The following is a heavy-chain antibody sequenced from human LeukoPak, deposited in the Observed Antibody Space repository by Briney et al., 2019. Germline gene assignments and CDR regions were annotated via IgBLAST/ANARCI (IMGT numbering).Heavy chain of an antibody. CDR2: FDPEDGET. V-gene: IGHV1-24*01. CDR3: ATIPHRIAAEDWFDP. D-gene: IGHD6-6*01. Sequence: ASVKVSCKVSGYTLTELSMHWVRQAPGKGLEWMGGFDPEDGETIYAQKFQGRVTMTEDTSTDTAYMELSSLRSEDTAVCYCATIPHRIAAEDWFDPWGQGTLVTVSS. J-gene: IGHJ5*02. CDR1: GYTLTELS.